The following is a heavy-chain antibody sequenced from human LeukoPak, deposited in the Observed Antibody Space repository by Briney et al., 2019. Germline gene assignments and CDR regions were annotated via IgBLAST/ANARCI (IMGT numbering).Heavy chain of an antibody. CDR3: ATTTVPKAMIVVPNKGGAFDI. D-gene: IGHD3-22*01. J-gene: IGHJ3*02. V-gene: IGHV1-2*02. CDR1: GYTFTGYY. Sequence: ASVKVSCKASGYTFTGYYMHWVRQAPGQGLEWMGWINPNSGGTNYAQKFQGGVTMTRDTSISTAYMELSRLRSEDTAVYYCATTTVPKAMIVVPNKGGAFDIWSQGTMVTVSS. CDR2: INPNSGGT.